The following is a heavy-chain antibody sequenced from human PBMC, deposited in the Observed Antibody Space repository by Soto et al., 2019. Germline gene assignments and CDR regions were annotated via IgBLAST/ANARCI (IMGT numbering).Heavy chain of an antibody. CDR2: ISGTGGST. J-gene: IGHJ5*02. CDR3: SKDVADCTNGVCYTGWFDP. D-gene: IGHD2-8*01. Sequence: EVQLLESGGGLVQPGGSLRLSCAASGFTFSSYAMSWVRQAPGKGLEWVSAISGTGGSTYYAESVEGRFTISRDTSKNTLFLQMNSLRAEDTAVYYCSKDVADCTNGVCYTGWFDPWGQGTLVTVSS. CDR1: GFTFSSYA. V-gene: IGHV3-23*01.